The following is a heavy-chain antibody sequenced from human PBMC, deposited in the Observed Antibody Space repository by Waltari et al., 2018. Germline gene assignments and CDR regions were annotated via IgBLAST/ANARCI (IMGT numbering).Heavy chain of an antibody. J-gene: IGHJ6*03. CDR3: ARDRAYSSSWYNYYYYMDV. CDR2: INPNSGGT. V-gene: IGHV1-2*02. CDR1: GYTFTGYY. Sequence: QVQLVQSGAEVKKPGASVKVSCKASGYTFTGYYMHWVRQAPGQGLGWMGWINPNSGGTNYAQKFQGRVTMTRDTSISTAYMELSRLRSDDTAVYYCARDRAYSSSWYNYYYYMDVWGKGTTVTISS. D-gene: IGHD6-13*01.